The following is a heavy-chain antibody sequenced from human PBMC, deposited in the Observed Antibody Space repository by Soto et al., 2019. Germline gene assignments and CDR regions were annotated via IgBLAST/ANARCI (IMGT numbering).Heavy chain of an antibody. CDR1: GFTFSSYG. V-gene: IGHV3-33*01. CDR2: IWYDGSNK. Sequence: GGSLRLSCAASGFTFSSYGMHWVRQAPGRGLEWVAVIWYDGSNKYYADSVKGRFTISRDNSKNTLYLQMNSLRAEDTAVYYCARNLYYDFWSGYPSPHYYYGMDVWGQGTTVTVSS. D-gene: IGHD3-3*01. J-gene: IGHJ6*02. CDR3: ARNLYYDFWSGYPSPHYYYGMDV.